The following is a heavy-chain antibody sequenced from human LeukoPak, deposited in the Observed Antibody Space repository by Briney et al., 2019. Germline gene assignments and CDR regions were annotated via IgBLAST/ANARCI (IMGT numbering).Heavy chain of an antibody. CDR1: GFTFSSYA. D-gene: IGHD2-15*01. CDR2: ISYDGSNK. Sequence: GGSLRLACAASGFTFSSYAMHWVRQAPGKGLEWVAVISYDGSNKYYADSVKGRFTISRDNSKNTLYLQMNSLRAEDTAVYYCARDLEDCSGGSCYSWFDPWGQGTLVTVSS. J-gene: IGHJ5*02. V-gene: IGHV3-30-3*01. CDR3: ARDLEDCSGGSCYSWFDP.